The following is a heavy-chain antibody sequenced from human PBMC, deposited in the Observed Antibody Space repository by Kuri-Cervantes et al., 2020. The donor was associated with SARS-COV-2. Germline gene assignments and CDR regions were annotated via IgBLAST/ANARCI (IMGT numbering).Heavy chain of an antibody. J-gene: IGHJ4*02. V-gene: IGHV3-30*04. Sequence: GESLKISCAASGFTFSSYAMHWVRQAPGKGLEWVAVISYDGSNKYYADSVKGRFTISRDNSKNTLYLQMNSLRAEDTAVYYCARGPLDIVVVPAATYWGQGTRVTGYS. CDR1: GFTFSSYA. CDR3: ARGPLDIVVVPAATY. D-gene: IGHD2-2*01. CDR2: ISYDGSNK.